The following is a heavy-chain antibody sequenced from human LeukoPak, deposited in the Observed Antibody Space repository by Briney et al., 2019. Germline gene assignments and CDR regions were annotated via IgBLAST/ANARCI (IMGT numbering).Heavy chain of an antibody. CDR2: IRYDGSNK. V-gene: IGHV3-30*02. CDR3: AKHSTSGYCSSTSCYEFDC. J-gene: IGHJ4*02. CDR1: GFKFNSYG. Sequence: GGSLRLSCAASGFKFNSYGIHWDRQAPGKGLEWVAFIRYDGSNKYYADSVKGRFTISRDNSKNTLYLQMNSLRDEDTALYYCAKHSTSGYCSSTSCYEFDCWGQGTLVTVSS. D-gene: IGHD2-2*01.